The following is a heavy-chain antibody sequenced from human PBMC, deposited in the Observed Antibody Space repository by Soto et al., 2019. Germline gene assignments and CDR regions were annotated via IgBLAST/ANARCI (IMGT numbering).Heavy chain of an antibody. CDR1: GGSISSSNW. D-gene: IGHD1-26*01. Sequence: QVQLQESGPGLVKPSGTLSLTCAVSGGSISSSNWWSWVRQPPGKGLEWIGEIYHSGSTNYNPSLKSRLTISVDKSKNQVSLKLSSVTAADRAVYYCARDVGGSYLSFWGQGTTFTVSS. CDR3: ARDVGGSYLSF. V-gene: IGHV4-4*02. CDR2: IYHSGST. J-gene: IGHJ6*02.